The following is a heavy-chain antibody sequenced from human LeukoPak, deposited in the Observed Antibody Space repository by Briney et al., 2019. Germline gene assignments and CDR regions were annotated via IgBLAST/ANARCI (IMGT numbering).Heavy chain of an antibody. CDR3: ARASFWESPINWFAP. J-gene: IGHJ5*02. Sequence: SETLSLTCTVSGGSISSYYWSWIRQPPGKGLEWIGYIYYSGSTNYNPSLKSRVTVSVDTSKNQFSLKLSSVTADDTAVYYCARASFWESPINWFAPWGQGTLVTVSS. V-gene: IGHV4-59*01. CDR1: GGSISSYY. CDR2: IYYSGST. D-gene: IGHD3-16*01.